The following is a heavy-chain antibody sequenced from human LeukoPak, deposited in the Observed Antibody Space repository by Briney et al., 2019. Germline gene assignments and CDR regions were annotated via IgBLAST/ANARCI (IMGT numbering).Heavy chain of an antibody. J-gene: IGHJ4*02. D-gene: IGHD2-2*01. CDR3: ARSWGCSSTSCYGGGGDFGY. CDR2: TYYRSKWYN. V-gene: IGHV6-1*01. Sequence: SQTLSLTCDISGDSVSRDTAAWSWIRQSPSRGLEWLGRTYYRSKWYNDYAVSVKSRITINPDTSKNQFSLQLNSVTPEDTAVYYCARSWGCSSTSCYGGGGDFGYWGQGTLVTVSS. CDR1: GDSVSRDTAA.